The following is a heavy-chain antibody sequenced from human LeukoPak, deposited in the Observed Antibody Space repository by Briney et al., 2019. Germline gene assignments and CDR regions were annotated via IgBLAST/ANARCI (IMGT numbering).Heavy chain of an antibody. D-gene: IGHD5-18*01. V-gene: IGHV1-2*06. CDR2: LNPNSGGT. J-gene: IGHJ4*02. CDR3: ARGMDTSTI. CDR1: GYTFTGYY. Sequence: EASVKVSCKASGYTFTGYYIHWVRQAPGQGLEWMGLLNPNSGGTNYAQKFHDRVTMTRDTSISTAYMELSSLRSEDTAVYYCARGMDTSTIWGQGTLVTVSS.